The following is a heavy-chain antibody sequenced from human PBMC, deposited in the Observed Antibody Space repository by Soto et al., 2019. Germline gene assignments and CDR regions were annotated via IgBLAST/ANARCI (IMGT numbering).Heavy chain of an antibody. D-gene: IGHD1-26*01. CDR2: ISGSGGST. CDR3: AKYLKWEYYFVY. V-gene: IGHV3-23*01. Sequence: EVQLLESGGGLVQPGGSLRLSCAASGFTFSSYAMSWVRQAPGKGLEWVSAISGSGGSTYYADSVKGRFTISRDNSRNTLVMQMNSLSAVDTAVYYDAKYLKWEYYFVYRVREPLV. CDR1: GFTFSSYA. J-gene: IGHJ4*02.